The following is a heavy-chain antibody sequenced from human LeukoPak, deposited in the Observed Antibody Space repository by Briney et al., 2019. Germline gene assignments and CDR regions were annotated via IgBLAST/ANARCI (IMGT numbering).Heavy chain of an antibody. CDR3: ARGHRQGRCSSTSCYSYCFDY. J-gene: IGHJ4*02. V-gene: IGHV1-8*03. CDR1: GYTFTNYD. CDR2: MNPNSGNK. D-gene: IGHD2-2*01. Sequence: ASVKVSCKASGYTFTNYDINWLRQATGQRLEWMGWMNPNSGNKGYAQKFQGRVTITRNASISTAYMELSSLRSEDTAVYYGARGHRQGRCSSTSCYSYCFDYWGQGTLVTVSS.